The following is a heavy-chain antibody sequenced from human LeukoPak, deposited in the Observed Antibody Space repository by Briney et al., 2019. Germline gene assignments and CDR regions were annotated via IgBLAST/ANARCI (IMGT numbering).Heavy chain of an antibody. CDR1: GFTFSSYA. D-gene: IGHD4-11*01. J-gene: IGHJ3*02. CDR2: ISSSGGST. Sequence: GGSLRLSCAASGFTFSSYAMSWVRQAPGKGLEWVSAISSSGGSTYYADSVKGRFTISRDNSKSTLYLQMNSLRAEDTAVYYCARDATVSDAFDIWGQGTMVTVSS. CDR3: ARDATVSDAFDI. V-gene: IGHV3-23*01.